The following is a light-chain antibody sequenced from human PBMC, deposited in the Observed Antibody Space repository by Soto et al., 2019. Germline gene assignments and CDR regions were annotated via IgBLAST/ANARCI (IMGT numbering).Light chain of an antibody. J-gene: IGLJ2*01. CDR3: ISYKTDDNFV. CDR1: RSDIGASNS. V-gene: IGLV2-14*01. Sequence: QSALTQPASVAGSPGQSITLSCAGTRSDIGASNSVSWYQHLPGRSPTLIIYEATNRPSGVSERFSGSKAGDTASLTISGLQADDESEYFCISYKTDDNFVFGGGTKLTVL. CDR2: EAT.